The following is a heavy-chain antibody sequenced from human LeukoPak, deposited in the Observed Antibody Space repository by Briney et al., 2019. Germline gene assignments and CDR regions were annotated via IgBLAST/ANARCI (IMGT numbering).Heavy chain of an antibody. CDR1: GYTFTNYG. CDR2: ISPYNGNT. J-gene: IGHJ4*02. V-gene: IGHV1-18*01. Sequence: ASVKVSCKASGYTFTNYGISWVRQAPGQGLEWMGWISPYNGNTHYAQRLQGRVTMTTDTFTSTVHMEPRSLRSDDTAVYYCARDDCSGGSCYHGDYWGQGTLVTVSS. D-gene: IGHD2-15*01. CDR3: ARDDCSGGSCYHGDY.